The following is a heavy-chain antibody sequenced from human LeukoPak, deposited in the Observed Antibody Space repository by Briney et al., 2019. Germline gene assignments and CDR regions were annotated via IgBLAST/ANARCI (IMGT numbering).Heavy chain of an antibody. CDR2: IYYSGST. J-gene: IGHJ4*02. CDR3: ARGVPYGPSYEFFDY. V-gene: IGHV4-59*01. D-gene: IGHD3-10*01. CDR1: GGSITNYY. Sequence: SETLSLTCTVSGGSITNYYWSWIRQPPGKGLECIGYIYYSGSTNYNPSLKSRVTISLHTSKNQYSLKLNSVTAADTAVYYCARGVPYGPSYEFFDYWGQGTLVTVSS.